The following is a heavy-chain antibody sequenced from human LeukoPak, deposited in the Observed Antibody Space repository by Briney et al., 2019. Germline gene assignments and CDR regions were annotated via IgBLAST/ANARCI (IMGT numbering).Heavy chain of an antibody. D-gene: IGHD3-22*01. J-gene: IGHJ4*02. V-gene: IGHV4-34*01. CDR1: GGSFSGYY. CDR2: INHSGST. CDR3: ARHVWDSSGYFVDY. Sequence: PSETLSLTCAVYGGSFSGYYWSWIRQPPGKGLEWIGEINHSGSTNYNPSLKSRVTISVDTSKNQFSLKLSSVTAADTAVYYCARHVWDSSGYFVDYWGQGTLVTVSS.